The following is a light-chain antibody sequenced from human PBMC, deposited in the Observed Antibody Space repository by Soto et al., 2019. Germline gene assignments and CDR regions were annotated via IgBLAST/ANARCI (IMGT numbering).Light chain of an antibody. J-gene: IGKJ1*01. V-gene: IGKV3-20*01. CDR2: GAS. CDR3: QQYGSSGT. Sequence: NGLSESPGPLFLSPRGRAPPSFGASQSVSNNYLAWYQQKPGQAPRLLIYGASNRATGIPDRFSGSGSGTDFTLTISRLEPEDFAVYYCQQYGSSGTFGQGTKVDI. CDR1: QSVSNNY.